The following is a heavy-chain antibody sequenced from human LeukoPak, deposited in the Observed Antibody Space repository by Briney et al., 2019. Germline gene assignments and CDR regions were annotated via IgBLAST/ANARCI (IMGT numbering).Heavy chain of an antibody. Sequence: GGSLRLSCAASGFTFSSYAMHWVRQAPGKGLEWVAVISYDGSNKYYADSVKGRFTISRDNSKNTPYLQMNSLRAEDTAVYYCARLSGNFDYWGQGTLVTVSS. CDR2: ISYDGSNK. D-gene: IGHD1-1*01. CDR3: ARLSGNFDY. V-gene: IGHV3-30*04. CDR1: GFTFSSYA. J-gene: IGHJ4*02.